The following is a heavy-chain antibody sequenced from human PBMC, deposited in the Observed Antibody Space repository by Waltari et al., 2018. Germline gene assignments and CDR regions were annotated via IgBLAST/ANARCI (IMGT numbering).Heavy chain of an antibody. CDR1: GHTPSKLS. D-gene: IGHD2-21*01. Sequence: QVQLTQSGAEVKQPGASVKVSCTASGHTPSKLSIHWVRQATGKGLEWMGGFDPEDDEIVYAQKFQGRVTMTEDTATDTAYMELKSLRSEDTAVYFCATLSPYCDTTTCYFDWGQGTLVTVSS. J-gene: IGHJ4*02. CDR2: FDPEDDEI. CDR3: ATLSPYCDTTTCYFD. V-gene: IGHV1-24*01.